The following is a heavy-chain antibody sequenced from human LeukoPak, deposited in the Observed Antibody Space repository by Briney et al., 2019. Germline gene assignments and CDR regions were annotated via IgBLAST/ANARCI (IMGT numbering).Heavy chain of an antibody. J-gene: IGHJ3*02. CDR3: ARGGQGDGYSADEAFDI. Sequence: SQTLSLTCAISGDSVSSNSAAWNWIRQSPSTGLEWLGRTYYRSKWYNDSAGSVKSRITINPGTSKNQFSLQVNSVTPEDTAVYYCARGGQGDGYSADEAFDIWGQGTMATVSS. CDR1: GDSVSSNSAA. V-gene: IGHV6-1*01. CDR2: TYYRSKWYN. D-gene: IGHD5-24*01.